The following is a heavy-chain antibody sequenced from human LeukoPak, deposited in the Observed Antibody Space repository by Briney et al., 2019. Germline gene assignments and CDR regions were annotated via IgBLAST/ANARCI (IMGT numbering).Heavy chain of an antibody. CDR2: ITGSGGGT. CDR3: AKGQADYDRNGYPPFDL. Sequence: PGGSLRLSCAASGFTFSSYAMSWVRQAPGKGLEWVSSITGSGGGTYYADSVKGRFTISRDNSKNTLYLQMNSLRAEDTAVYYCAKGQADYDRNGYPPFDLWGRGTLVTVSS. J-gene: IGHJ2*01. V-gene: IGHV3-23*01. D-gene: IGHD3-22*01. CDR1: GFTFSSYA.